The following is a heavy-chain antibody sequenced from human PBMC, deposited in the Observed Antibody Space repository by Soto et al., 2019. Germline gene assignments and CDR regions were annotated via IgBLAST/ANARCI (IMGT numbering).Heavy chain of an antibody. J-gene: IGHJ5*02. V-gene: IGHV4-39*01. CDR3: ARLNKPGWFDP. Sequence: SETLSLTCTVSGGSIISSNYYWAWIRQPPGTGLEWIGTIYYTGSTYYNPSLKSRITMSVDTSKSQFSLTLSSVTAADTAVYYCARLNKPGWFDPWGQGTLVT. CDR2: IYYTGST. CDR1: GGSIISSNYY.